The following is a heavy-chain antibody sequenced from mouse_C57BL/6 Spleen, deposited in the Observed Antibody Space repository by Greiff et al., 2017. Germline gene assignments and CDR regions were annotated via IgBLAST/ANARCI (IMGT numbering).Heavy chain of an antibody. CDR2: IDPENGDT. D-gene: IGHD1-1*01. CDR1: GFNIKDDY. CDR3: TTNDGQYYFDY. V-gene: IGHV14-4*01. J-gene: IGHJ2*01. Sequence: DVKLVESGAELVRPGASVKLSCTASGFNIKDDYMHWVKQRPEQGLEWIGWIDPENGDTEYASKFQGKATITADTSSNTAYLQLSSLTSEDTAVYYCTTNDGQYYFDYWGQGTTLTVSS.